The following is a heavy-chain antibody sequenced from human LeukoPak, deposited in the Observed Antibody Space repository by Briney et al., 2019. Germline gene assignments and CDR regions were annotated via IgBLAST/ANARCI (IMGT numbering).Heavy chain of an antibody. CDR1: GGSISSYY. V-gene: IGHV4-59*08. J-gene: IGHJ4*02. Sequence: SETLSLTCTVSGGSISSYYWSWIRQPPGKGLEWIGYIYYSGSTNYNPSLKSRVTISVDTSKNQFSLKLSSVTVADTAVYYCARLTSSSSGSSFDYWGQGTLVTVSS. CDR3: ARLTSSSSGSSFDY. D-gene: IGHD6-13*01. CDR2: IYYSGST.